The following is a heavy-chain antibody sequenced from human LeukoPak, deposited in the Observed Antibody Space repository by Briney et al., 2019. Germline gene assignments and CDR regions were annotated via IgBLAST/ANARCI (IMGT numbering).Heavy chain of an antibody. CDR1: GFTFSSYG. CDR3: AKGRYSYGPAFDY. D-gene: IGHD5-18*01. J-gene: IGHJ4*02. CDR2: IWYDGSNK. Sequence: GGSLRLSCAASGFTFSSYGMHWVRQAPGKGLEWVAVIWYDGSNKYYADSVKGRFTISRDNSKNTLYLQMNSLRAEDTAVYYCAKGRYSYGPAFDYWGQGTLVTVSS. V-gene: IGHV3-33*06.